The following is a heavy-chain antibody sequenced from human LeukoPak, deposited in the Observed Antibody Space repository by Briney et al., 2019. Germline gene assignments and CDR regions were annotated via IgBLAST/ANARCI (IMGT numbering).Heavy chain of an antibody. CDR2: ISAYNGNT. CDR1: GYTFTSYG. Sequence: ASVKVSCKASGYTFTSYGISWVRQAPGQGLEWMGWISAYNGNTNYAQKLQGRVTMTTDTSTSTAYMELRSLRSDDTAVYYCARVPIAYCSGGSCPNWFDPWGQGTLVTVSS. V-gene: IGHV1-18*01. J-gene: IGHJ5*02. D-gene: IGHD2-15*01. CDR3: ARVPIAYCSGGSCPNWFDP.